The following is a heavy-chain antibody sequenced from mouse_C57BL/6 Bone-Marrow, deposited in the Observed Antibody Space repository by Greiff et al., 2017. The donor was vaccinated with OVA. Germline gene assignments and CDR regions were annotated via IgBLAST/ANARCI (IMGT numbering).Heavy chain of an antibody. V-gene: IGHV1-64*01. CDR1: GYTFTSYW. J-gene: IGHJ3*01. CDR2: IHPNSGST. D-gene: IGHD2-10*01. Sequence: QVQLQQPGAELVKPGASVKLSCKASGYTFTSYWMHWVKQRPGQGLEWIGMIHPNSGSTNYNEKLKSKATLTVDKSASTAYMQLSSLTSEDSAVYYCARGTLPEGFAYWGQGTLVTVSA. CDR3: ARGTLPEGFAY.